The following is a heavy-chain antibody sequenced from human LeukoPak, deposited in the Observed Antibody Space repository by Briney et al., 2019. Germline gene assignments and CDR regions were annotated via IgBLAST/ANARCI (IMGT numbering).Heavy chain of an antibody. V-gene: IGHV3-7*01. CDR2: IKQDGSEK. J-gene: IGHJ4*02. CDR1: GFTFSSYS. D-gene: IGHD6-13*01. CDR3: ASSGYSSSWYGSDY. Sequence: GGSLRLSCAASGFTFSSYSMNWVRQAPGKGLEWVANIKQDGSEKYYVDSVKGRFTISRDNAKNSLYLQMNSLRAEDTAVYYCASSGYSSSWYGSDYWGQGTLVTVSS.